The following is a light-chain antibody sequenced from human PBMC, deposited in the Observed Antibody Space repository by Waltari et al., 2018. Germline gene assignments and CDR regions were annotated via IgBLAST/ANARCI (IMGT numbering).Light chain of an antibody. CDR3: AAWDDSLSVWV. CDR1: RSNIGNNY. J-gene: IGLJ3*02. CDR2: RIY. Sequence: QSVLTQPPSASGTPGQRVTISCSGGRSNIGNNYVFWYQQFPGTAPKLLIDRIYQRPSGVPDRVSGSKSGTSASLAISGLRSEDEADYYCAAWDDSLSVWVFGGGTKLTVL. V-gene: IGLV1-47*01.